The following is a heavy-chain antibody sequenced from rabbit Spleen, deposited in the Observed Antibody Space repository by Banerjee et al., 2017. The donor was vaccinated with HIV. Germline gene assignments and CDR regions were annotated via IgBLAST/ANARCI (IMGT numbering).Heavy chain of an antibody. CDR1: GFDFSNYG. CDR2: IEPIFGST. D-gene: IGHD4-2*01. V-gene: IGHV1S47*01. Sequence: QEQLVESGGGLVQPGGSLKLSCKASGFDFSNYGVSWVRQAPGKGLEWIGYIEPIFGSTYYANWVKGRFTISRDNAQNTVFLQLSSLTAADTATYFCTRSLFSTNAALWGQGTLVTVS. J-gene: IGHJ4*01. CDR3: TRSLFSTNAAL.